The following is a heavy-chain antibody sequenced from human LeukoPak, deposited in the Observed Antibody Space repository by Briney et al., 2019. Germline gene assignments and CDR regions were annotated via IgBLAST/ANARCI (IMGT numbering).Heavy chain of an antibody. CDR3: AADRSSSWYGYYYMDV. CDR1: GYTFSGSY. D-gene: IGHD6-13*01. J-gene: IGHJ6*03. Sequence: ASVKVSCKASGYTFSGSYIHWVRQAPGQGLEWMGWINPNSGATNSAQNFQGRVTMTRDTSISTAYMELSSLRSEDTAVYYCAADRSSSWYGYYYMDVWGKGTTVTVSS. CDR2: INPNSGAT. V-gene: IGHV1-2*02.